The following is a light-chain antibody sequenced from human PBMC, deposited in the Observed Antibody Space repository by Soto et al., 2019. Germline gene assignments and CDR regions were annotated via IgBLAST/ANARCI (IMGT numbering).Light chain of an antibody. CDR1: QSINTY. V-gene: IGKV1-39*01. Sequence: DIQMTQSPSSLSASVGDRVTITCRASQSINTYLNWYQQKPGKAPKLLIYGASSLQSGVPSRFSGSGSETDFALTISSLQPEDFSTYYCQQSYSTPRTFGGGTKVEIK. J-gene: IGKJ4*01. CDR2: GAS. CDR3: QQSYSTPRT.